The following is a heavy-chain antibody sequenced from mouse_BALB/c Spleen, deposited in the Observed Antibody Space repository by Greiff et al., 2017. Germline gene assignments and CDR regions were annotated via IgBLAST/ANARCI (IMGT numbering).Heavy chain of an antibody. V-gene: IGHV14-3*02. CDR3: ARWFAY. CDR1: GFNIKDTY. J-gene: IGHJ3*01. CDR2: IDPANGNT. Sequence: VHVKQSGAELVKPGASVKLSRTASGFNIKDTYMHWVKQRPEQGLEWIGRIDPANGNTKYDPKFQGKATITADTSSNTAYLQLSSLTSEDTAVYYCARWFAYWGQGTLVTVSA.